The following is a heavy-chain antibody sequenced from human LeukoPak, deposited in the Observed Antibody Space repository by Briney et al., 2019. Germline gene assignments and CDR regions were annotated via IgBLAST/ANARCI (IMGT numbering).Heavy chain of an antibody. CDR3: AREGPRGNSQFDY. D-gene: IGHD2/OR15-2a*01. Sequence: GSLRLSCAASGFTFSSYGMHWVRQAPGKGLEWVALIWYDGSNKYYADSVKGRLTISRDNSKNTLYLQMNSLRAEDTAVYYCAREGPRGNSQFDYWGQGTLVTVSS. CDR1: GFTFSSYG. CDR2: IWYDGSNK. J-gene: IGHJ4*02. V-gene: IGHV3-33*01.